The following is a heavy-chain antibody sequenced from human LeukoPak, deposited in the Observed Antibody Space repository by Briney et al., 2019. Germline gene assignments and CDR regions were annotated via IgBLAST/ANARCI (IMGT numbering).Heavy chain of an antibody. Sequence: GESLKISCKGSGYSFTKHWIAWVRQMPGKGLKWMGIIFPGDSDTRYSPSFQGQVTISADKSISTAYLQWSSLKASDTAMYYYTRGSGSYVHWGQGTLVTVSS. CDR3: TRGSGSYVH. CDR2: IFPGDSDT. J-gene: IGHJ1*01. V-gene: IGHV5-51*01. D-gene: IGHD6-19*01. CDR1: GYSFTKHW.